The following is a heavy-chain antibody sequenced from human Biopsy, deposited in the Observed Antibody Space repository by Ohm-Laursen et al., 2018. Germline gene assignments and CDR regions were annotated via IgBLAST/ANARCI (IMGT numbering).Heavy chain of an antibody. J-gene: IGHJ5*02. CDR1: GGPISSGGSY. D-gene: IGHD3-22*01. CDR2: IFNSANT. CDR3: ARGDYFDSNGYFWFDP. V-gene: IGHV4-31*01. Sequence: TLSLTCPVSGGPISSGGSYWSWIRQRPGKGLEWIGYIFNSANTYYNPSLKNLITISGDTSKNQFSLKLSSVTAADTAVYYCARGDYFDSNGYFWFDPWGQGTLVTVSS.